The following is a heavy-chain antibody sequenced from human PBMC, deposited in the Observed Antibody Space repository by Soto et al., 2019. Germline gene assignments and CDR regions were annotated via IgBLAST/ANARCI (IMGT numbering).Heavy chain of an antibody. CDR1: GGSISSYY. V-gene: IGHV4-59*01. J-gene: IGHJ6*02. Sequence: SETLSLTCTVSGGSISSYYWIWIRQPPGKGLEWIGYIHVSGSTNDNPSLKGRVTMSIDTSKNQFSLKLSSVTAADTAVYYCARDGHGMDVWGQGTKVTVSS. CDR3: ARDGHGMDV. CDR2: IHVSGST.